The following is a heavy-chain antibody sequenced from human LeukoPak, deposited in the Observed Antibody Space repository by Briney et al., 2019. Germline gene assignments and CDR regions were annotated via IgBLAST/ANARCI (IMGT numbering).Heavy chain of an antibody. CDR3: AKKSGDHFHFDF. CDR1: GFTFNNYG. Sequence: GGSLRLSCAASGFTFNNYGMGWVRQTPGKGLEWVATIGTSGANTYHVDSVKGRFTISRDNSKSTLYLQMNSLRAEDTAVYHCAKKSGDHFHFDFWGQGTLVTVSS. D-gene: IGHD2-21*01. CDR2: IGTSGANT. J-gene: IGHJ4*02. V-gene: IGHV3-23*01.